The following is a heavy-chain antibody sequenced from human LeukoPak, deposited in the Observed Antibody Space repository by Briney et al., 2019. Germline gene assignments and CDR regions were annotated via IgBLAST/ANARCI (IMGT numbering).Heavy chain of an antibody. CDR1: GGSITSYS. CDR3: AREVWSGYYTVDY. CDR2: VYSSGST. J-gene: IGHJ4*02. Sequence: KPSETLSLTCTVSGGSITSYSWSWIRQPAGKGLEWIGRVYSSGSTNYNPSLKSRVTTSVDKSKNQFSLKLSSVTAADTAIYYCAREVWSGYYTVDYWGQGTLVTVSS. V-gene: IGHV4-4*07. D-gene: IGHD3-3*01.